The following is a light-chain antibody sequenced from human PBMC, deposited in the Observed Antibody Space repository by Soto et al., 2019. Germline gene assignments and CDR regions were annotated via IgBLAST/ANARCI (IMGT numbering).Light chain of an antibody. CDR1: SCNIGANYH. J-gene: IGLJ2*01. CDR2: GNS. Sequence: QSVLTQPPSVSGAPGQRVTISCTGTSCNIGANYHVYWYQQLPGTAPKLLIYGNSNRPSGVPDRFSGSKSGTSASLTITGLQAEDEADYYCQSYDSSLSAVVFGGGTKLTVL. V-gene: IGLV1-40*01. CDR3: QSYDSSLSAVV.